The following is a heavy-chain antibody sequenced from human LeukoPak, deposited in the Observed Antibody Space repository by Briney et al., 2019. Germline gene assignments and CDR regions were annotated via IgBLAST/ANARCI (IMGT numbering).Heavy chain of an antibody. CDR3: AKERQTGDYFTSDF. D-gene: IGHD4-17*01. V-gene: IGHV3-23*01. Sequence: GGSLRLSCAASGFSFNTYTMNWVRQAPGKGLEWVSAINGRGDSTFYADSVKGQFTISRDNSKSTVYLQMNSLRADDTAVYYCAKERQTGDYFTSDFWGQGTLVTVSS. CDR1: GFSFNTYT. CDR2: INGRGDST. J-gene: IGHJ4*02.